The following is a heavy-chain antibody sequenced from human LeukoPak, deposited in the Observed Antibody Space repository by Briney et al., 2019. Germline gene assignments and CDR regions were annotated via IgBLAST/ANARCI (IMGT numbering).Heavy chain of an antibody. CDR1: GGTFNRYG. CDR2: IFPFLGTP. D-gene: IGHD5-12*01. J-gene: IGHJ4*02. V-gene: IGHV1-69*05. CDR3: AMQGGYSGHRPGYYAY. Sequence: SVKVSFKASGGTFNRYGFTWVRQAPGQGLEGMGGIFPFLGTPNYAQKFQGRVTIITDESTSTAYMEVSSLTSEDTAVYYCAMQGGYSGHRPGYYAYWGQGTLVTVSS.